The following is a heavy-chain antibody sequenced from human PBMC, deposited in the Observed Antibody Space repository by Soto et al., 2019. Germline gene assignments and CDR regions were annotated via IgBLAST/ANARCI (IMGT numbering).Heavy chain of an antibody. D-gene: IGHD1-1*01. CDR3: VRGDDRVD. CDR1: GFIFSSFT. V-gene: IGHV3-21*01. Sequence: GGSLRLSCVCSGFIFSSFTMTWVRQAPGMGLQYLASISKSSSLIYYADSVRGRFTISRDNAKDSVFLQMYSLRAEDTAVYYCVRGDDRVDWGQGTLVTVSS. J-gene: IGHJ4*02. CDR2: ISKSSSLI.